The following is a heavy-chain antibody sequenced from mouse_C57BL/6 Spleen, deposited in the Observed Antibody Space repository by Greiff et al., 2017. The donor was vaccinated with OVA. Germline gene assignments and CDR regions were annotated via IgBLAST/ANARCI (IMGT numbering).Heavy chain of an antibody. J-gene: IGHJ3*01. V-gene: IGHV1-62-2*01. CDR1: GYTFTEYT. CDR2: FYPGSGSI. D-gene: IGHD2-5*01. Sequence: VKLLESGAELVKPGASVKLSCKASGYTFTEYTIHWVKQRSGQGLEWIGWFYPGSGSIKYNEKFKDKATLTADKSSSTVYMELSRLTSEDSAVYFCARHEEGDYSNYSWFAYWGQGTLVTVSA. CDR3: ARHEEGDYSNYSWFAY.